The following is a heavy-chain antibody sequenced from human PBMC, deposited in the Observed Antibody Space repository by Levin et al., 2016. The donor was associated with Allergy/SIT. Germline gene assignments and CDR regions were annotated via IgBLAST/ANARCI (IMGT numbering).Heavy chain of an antibody. CDR2: ISSSSSYT. D-gene: IGHD6-19*01. V-gene: IGHV3-11*05. J-gene: IGHJ5*02. CDR3: ARVGLAGYDGRKWFDP. Sequence: GESLKISCAASGFTFSDYYMSWIRQAPGKGLEWVSYISSSSSYTNYADSVKGRFTISRDNAKNSLYLQMNSPRAEDTAVYYCARVGLAGYDGRKWFDPWGQGTLVTVSS. CDR1: GFTFSDYY.